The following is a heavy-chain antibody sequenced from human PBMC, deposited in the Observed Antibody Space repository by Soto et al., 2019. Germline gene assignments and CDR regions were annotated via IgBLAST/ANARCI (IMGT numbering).Heavy chain of an antibody. D-gene: IGHD5-12*01. Sequence: ASVKVSCKXSGYTFTSYDINWVRQATGQGLEWMGWMNPNSGNTGYAQKFQGRVTMTRNTSISTAYMELSSLRSEDTAVYYCARVEVATILGVDYWGQGTLVTVSS. V-gene: IGHV1-8*01. CDR1: GYTFTSYD. CDR3: ARVEVATILGVDY. J-gene: IGHJ4*02. CDR2: MNPNSGNT.